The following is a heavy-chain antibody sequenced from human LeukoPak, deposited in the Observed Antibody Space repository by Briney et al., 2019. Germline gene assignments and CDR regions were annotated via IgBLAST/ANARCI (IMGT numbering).Heavy chain of an antibody. CDR1: GYTFTGYN. CDR2: INPNSGGT. CDR3: ARGQYYDFWSGYYYSPHFDY. J-gene: IGHJ4*02. V-gene: IGHV1-2*02. D-gene: IGHD3-3*01. Sequence: ASVKVSCKASGYTFTGYNIHWVRQAPGQGLEWMGWINPNSGGTNYAQKFQGRVTMTRDTSIGTAYMELNRLRSDDTAVYYCARGQYYDFWSGYYYSPHFDYWGQGTLVTVSS.